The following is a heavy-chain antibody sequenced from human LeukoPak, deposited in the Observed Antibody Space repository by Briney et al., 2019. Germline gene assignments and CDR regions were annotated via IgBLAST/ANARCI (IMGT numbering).Heavy chain of an antibody. D-gene: IGHD6-25*01. CDR1: GGSISSYY. Sequence: PSETLSLTCTVSGGSISSYYWSWIRQTPGKELEWIGYIYYTGNTNHNPSLKSRVTISVDTSKNQFSLKLTSVTAADTAVYHCASQDPAGYYFDSWGQGTLVTVPS. V-gene: IGHV4-59*01. CDR2: IYYTGNT. CDR3: ASQDPAGYYFDS. J-gene: IGHJ4*02.